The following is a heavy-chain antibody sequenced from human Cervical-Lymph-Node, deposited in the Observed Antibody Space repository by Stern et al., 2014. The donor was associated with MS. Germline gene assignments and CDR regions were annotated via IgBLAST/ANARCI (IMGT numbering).Heavy chain of an antibody. J-gene: IGHJ5*02. CDR2: SSYSGNA. CDR1: GGSIRSDDYY. D-gene: IGHD3-10*01. CDR3: ARTDILLLDH. V-gene: IGHV4-30-4*01. Sequence: QVQLQESGPGLVKPSQTLSLTCTVSGGSIRSDDYYWTWLRQAPGQGLEWIGYSSYSGNAYYTPSLRGRVTISVDTSKNQFSLKLTSVTAADTAVYFCARTDILLLDHWGQGKLVIVSS.